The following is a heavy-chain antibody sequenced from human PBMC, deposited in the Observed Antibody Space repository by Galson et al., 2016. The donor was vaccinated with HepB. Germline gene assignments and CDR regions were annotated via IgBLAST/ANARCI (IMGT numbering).Heavy chain of an antibody. J-gene: IGHJ4*02. V-gene: IGHV4-34*01. Sequence: SETLSLTCAVYGGSFSGAYWNWIRQSADKGLEWIGDITHSGSTNYNPSLVSRVTISADKSKNQFSLNVTSVTAADTAVYYCARGQYNPYYFDYWGQGTLVTVSS. D-gene: IGHD5-24*01. CDR2: ITHSGST. CDR1: GGSFSGAY. CDR3: ARGQYNPYYFDY.